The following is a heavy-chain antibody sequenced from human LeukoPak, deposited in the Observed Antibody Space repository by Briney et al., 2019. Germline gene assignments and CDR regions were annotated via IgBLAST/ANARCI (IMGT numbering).Heavy chain of an antibody. D-gene: IGHD1-1*01. CDR2: ISGSGGST. CDR3: ARLSGTSGTTSRVLHY. CDR1: GFTFSSYA. Sequence: PGGSLTLSCAASGFTFSSYAMNWVRQAPGKGLEWVSFISGSGGSTYHVDSVKGRFTISRDNSENTVYLQVNSLRAEDTAVYYCARLSGTSGTTSRVLHYWGQGALVTVSS. J-gene: IGHJ4*02. V-gene: IGHV3-23*01.